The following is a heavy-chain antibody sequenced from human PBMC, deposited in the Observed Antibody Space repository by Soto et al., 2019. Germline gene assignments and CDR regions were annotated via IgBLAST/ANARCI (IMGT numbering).Heavy chain of an antibody. CDR3: TTVFPYYDFWSGYYTENWFDP. V-gene: IGHV3-15*01. CDR1: GFTFSNAW. J-gene: IGHJ5*02. Sequence: VGSLRLSCAASGFTFSNAWMSWVRQAPGKGLEWVGRIKSKTDGGTTDYAAPVKGRFTISRDDSKNTLYLQMNSLKTEDTAVYYCTTVFPYYDFWSGYYTENWFDPWGQGTLVTVSS. CDR2: IKSKTDGGTT. D-gene: IGHD3-3*01.